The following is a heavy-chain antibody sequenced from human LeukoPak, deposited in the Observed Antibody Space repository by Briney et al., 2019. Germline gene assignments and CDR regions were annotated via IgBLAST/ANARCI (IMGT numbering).Heavy chain of an antibody. CDR2: ILPGNSDT. Sequence: GESLKISCKGSGYSFSNYWIGWVRQMPGKGLEGVGIILPGNSDTRYSPSFQGQVTMPADKPIRTAYLQWSSLKAADTAMFYSARQYYDIFTDPNYFDSWGQGALVAVSS. V-gene: IGHV5-51*04. CDR1: GYSFSNYW. CDR3: ARQYYDIFTDPNYFDS. D-gene: IGHD3-9*01. J-gene: IGHJ4*02.